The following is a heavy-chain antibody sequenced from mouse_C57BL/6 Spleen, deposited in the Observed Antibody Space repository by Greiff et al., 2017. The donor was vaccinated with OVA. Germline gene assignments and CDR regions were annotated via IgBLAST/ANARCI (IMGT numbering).Heavy chain of an antibody. CDR3: ASPIYDGYWYFDV. V-gene: IGHV5-6*01. D-gene: IGHD2-3*01. Sequence: EVKVVESGGDLVKPGGSLKLSCAASGFTFSSYGMSWVRQTPDKRLEWVATISSGGSYTYYPDSVKGRFTISRDNAKNTLYLQMSSLKSEDTAMYYCASPIYDGYWYFDVWGTGTTVTVSS. CDR1: GFTFSSYG. J-gene: IGHJ1*03. CDR2: ISSGGSYT.